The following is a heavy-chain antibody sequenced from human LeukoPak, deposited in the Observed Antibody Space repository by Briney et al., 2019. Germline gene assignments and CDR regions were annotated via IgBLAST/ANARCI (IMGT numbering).Heavy chain of an antibody. D-gene: IGHD6-13*01. Sequence: SETLSLTCIVSGGSISSSDYYWGWIRQPPGKGLEWIGSIYYSGSTYYNPSLKSRVTISVDTSKNQFSLKLSSVTAADTAVYYCARHVSSSWYLSGYYGMDVWGQGTTVTVSS. J-gene: IGHJ6*02. CDR2: IYYSGST. CDR1: GGSISSSDYY. CDR3: ARHVSSSWYLSGYYGMDV. V-gene: IGHV4-39*01.